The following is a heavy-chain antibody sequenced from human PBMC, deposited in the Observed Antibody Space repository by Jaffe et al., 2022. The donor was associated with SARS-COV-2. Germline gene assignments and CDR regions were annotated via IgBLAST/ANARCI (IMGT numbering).Heavy chain of an antibody. CDR2: ISWNSGSI. Sequence: EVQLVESGGGLVQPGRSLRLSCAASGFTFDDYAMHWVRQAPGKGLEWVSGISWNSGSIGYADSVKGRFTISRDNAKNSLYLQMNSLRAEDTALYYCAKDLYYYDSSGYSVFDYWGQGTLVTVSS. J-gene: IGHJ4*02. CDR1: GFTFDDYA. V-gene: IGHV3-9*01. CDR3: AKDLYYYDSSGYSVFDY. D-gene: IGHD3-22*01.